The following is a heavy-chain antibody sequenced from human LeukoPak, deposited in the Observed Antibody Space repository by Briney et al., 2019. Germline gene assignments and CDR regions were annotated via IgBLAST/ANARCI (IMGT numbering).Heavy chain of an antibody. V-gene: IGHV4-4*07. CDR2: IYASGST. D-gene: IGHD2-15*01. CDR3: ARQVAAPSRCYMDV. Sequence: PSETLSLTCTVSGGSISNDYWSWIRQSAGKGLEWIGRIYASGSTNYNPSPKSRVTMSLDTSKNQFSLKLSSVTAADTAVYYCARQVAAPSRCYMDVWGKGTTVTVSS. J-gene: IGHJ6*03. CDR1: GGSISNDY.